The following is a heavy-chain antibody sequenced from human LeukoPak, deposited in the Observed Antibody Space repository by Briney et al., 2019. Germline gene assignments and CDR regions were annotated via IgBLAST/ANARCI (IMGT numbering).Heavy chain of an antibody. CDR1: GFTISSYS. J-gene: IGHJ4*02. D-gene: IGHD5-24*01. Sequence: PGGSLRLSCAASGFTISSYSLNWVRQAPGKGLEWVSYISGSSSTIYYADSVKGRFTISRDNAKNSLYLQMNSLRDEDTAVYYCATTRDGYYSFDYWGQGTLVTVSS. CDR2: ISGSSSTI. V-gene: IGHV3-48*02. CDR3: ATTRDGYYSFDY.